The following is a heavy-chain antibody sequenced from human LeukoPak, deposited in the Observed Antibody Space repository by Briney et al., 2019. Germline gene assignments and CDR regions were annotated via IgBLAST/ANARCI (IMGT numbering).Heavy chain of an antibody. CDR3: AKGKVNHDGALDA. D-gene: IGHD2-21*01. CDR1: GGSISSYY. V-gene: IGHV3-23*01. CDR2: ICGSVSGSGDCT. J-gene: IGHJ3*01. Sequence: ETLSLTCTVSGGSISSYYWSWVRQAAGKGLEWVSEICGSVSGSGDCTHYADSVKGRFTISRDNSKKTLYLQMNSLRAEDTAVYYCAKGKVNHDGALDAWGQGTLVTVSS.